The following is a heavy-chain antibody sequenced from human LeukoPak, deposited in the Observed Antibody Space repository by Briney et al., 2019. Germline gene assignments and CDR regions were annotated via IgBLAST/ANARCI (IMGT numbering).Heavy chain of an antibody. J-gene: IGHJ5*02. D-gene: IGHD2-15*01. Sequence: GESLRISCEGSGYSFTSYWITWVRQMPGKGLEWMGRIDPSDSYTNYSPSFQGHVTISADKSISTAYLQWSSLKASDSAIYYCAREPRGYCSGGSCWYHWGQGTLVTVSS. CDR3: AREPRGYCSGGSCWYH. CDR1: GYSFTSYW. CDR2: IDPSDSYT. V-gene: IGHV5-10-1*01.